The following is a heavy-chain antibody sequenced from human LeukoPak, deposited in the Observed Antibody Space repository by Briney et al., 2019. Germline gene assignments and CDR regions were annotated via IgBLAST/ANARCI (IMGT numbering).Heavy chain of an antibody. Sequence: GGSLRLSCAASGFTVSSNYMSWVRQAPGKGLEWVSVIYSGGSTYYADSVKGRFTISRDNSKNTLYLQMNSLRAEDTAVYYCAKTGYPEAFDIWGQGTMVTVSS. V-gene: IGHV3-53*01. CDR1: GFTVSSNY. J-gene: IGHJ3*02. CDR2: IYSGGST. CDR3: AKTGYPEAFDI. D-gene: IGHD1-14*01.